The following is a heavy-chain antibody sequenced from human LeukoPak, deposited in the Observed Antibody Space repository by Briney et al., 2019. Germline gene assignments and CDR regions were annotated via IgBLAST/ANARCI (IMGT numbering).Heavy chain of an antibody. CDR2: INHSGST. CDR3: ARGVTSAPSYYDGMDV. D-gene: IGHD3-10*01. CDR1: IGSFSGYY. Sequence: SETLSLTCAVYIGSFSGYYWSWIRQTPGKGLEWIGEINHSGSTYYNPSLESRVIISVDPSKNQFSLNLLSVTAADTAVYYCARGVTSAPSYYDGMDVWGQGTTVTVS. V-gene: IGHV4-34*01. J-gene: IGHJ6*02.